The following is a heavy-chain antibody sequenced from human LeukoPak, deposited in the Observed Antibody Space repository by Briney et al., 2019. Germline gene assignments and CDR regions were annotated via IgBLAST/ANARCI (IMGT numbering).Heavy chain of an antibody. V-gene: IGHV1-18*04. CDR2: ISANNGNT. J-gene: IGHJ4*02. Sequence: GASVKVSCKASGHTFTFYYIHWVRQAPGKGQEWMGRISANNGNTNYAQKQQERGTITTDTSTSTAYMELRSLRSDDTAVYYCARARINWNYDYWGQGTLVTVSS. CDR1: GHTFTFYY. D-gene: IGHD1-1*01. CDR3: ARARINWNYDY.